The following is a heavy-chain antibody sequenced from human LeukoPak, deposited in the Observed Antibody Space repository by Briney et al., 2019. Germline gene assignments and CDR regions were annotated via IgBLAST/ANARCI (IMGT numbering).Heavy chain of an antibody. CDR3: ARDLVNHTLYAFDI. CDR1: GYSFTSYY. Sequence: ASVKVSCKSSGYSFTSYYMHWVRQAPGQGLEWMGIINPSGGSTSYAQKFQGRGTMTRDTSTSTVYMELSSLRSEDTAVYYCARDLVNHTLYAFDIWGQGTMVTVSS. D-gene: IGHD3-16*02. CDR2: INPSGGST. J-gene: IGHJ3*02. V-gene: IGHV1-46*01.